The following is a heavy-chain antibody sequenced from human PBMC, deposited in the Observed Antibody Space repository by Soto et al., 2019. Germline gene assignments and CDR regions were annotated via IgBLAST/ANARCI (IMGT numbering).Heavy chain of an antibody. Sequence: QVQLVQSGAEVKKPGASVKVSCKASGYTFTSYDMNWVRQATGQGLEWMGGIIPIFGTANYAQKFQGRVTITADESTSTAYMELSSLRSEDTAVYYCASHASYSSSRGEGYWGQGTLVTVSS. CDR2: IIPIFGTA. D-gene: IGHD6-13*01. J-gene: IGHJ4*02. V-gene: IGHV1-69*01. CDR3: ASHASYSSSRGEGY. CDR1: GYTFTSYD.